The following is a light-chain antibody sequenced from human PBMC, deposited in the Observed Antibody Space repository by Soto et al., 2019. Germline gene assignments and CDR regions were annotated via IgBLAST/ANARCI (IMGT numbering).Light chain of an antibody. CDR2: DAS. V-gene: IGKV1-5*01. CDR3: QQYNSYSPLT. Sequence: DIQMTQSPSTLSASVGDRVTITCRASQSISSWLAWYQQKPGKAPKLLIYDASSLESGVPSRFSGSGSGTEFTLTISSLQPDHFATYYCQQYNSYSPLTFGQGTKVEIK. CDR1: QSISSW. J-gene: IGKJ1*01.